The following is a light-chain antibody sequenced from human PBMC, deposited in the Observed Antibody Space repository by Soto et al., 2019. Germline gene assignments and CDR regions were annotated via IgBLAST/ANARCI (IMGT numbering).Light chain of an antibody. V-gene: IGKV3D-15*01. CDR1: QYINTR. CDR3: QPYNNWPLT. J-gene: IGKJ4*01. Sequence: IVLTQSPGTLSLSPGETATLSCRASQYINTRLAWYQHRPGQAPRLLIYGASNRATGIPDRFSGSGSGTDFTLTINSLQYEDFAVYYCQPYNNWPLTFGGGTKV. CDR2: GAS.